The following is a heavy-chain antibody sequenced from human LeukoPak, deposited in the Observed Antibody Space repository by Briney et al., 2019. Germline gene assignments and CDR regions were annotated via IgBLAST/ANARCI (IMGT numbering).Heavy chain of an antibody. V-gene: IGHV3-23*01. CDR2: ISGSGDTT. CDR1: GFTFSSYA. Sequence: GASLRPSCAASGFTFSSYAMSWVRQAPGKGLEWVSTISGSGDTTYYADSVKGRFTISRDNSKNTLYLQMNSLRVEDTAVYYCAKSKGSSSGAFDIWGQGTMVTVSS. CDR3: AKSKGSSSGAFDI. D-gene: IGHD2-2*01. J-gene: IGHJ3*02.